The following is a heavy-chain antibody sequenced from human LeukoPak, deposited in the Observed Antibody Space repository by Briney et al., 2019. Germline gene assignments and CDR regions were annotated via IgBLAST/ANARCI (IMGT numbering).Heavy chain of an antibody. Sequence: GGSLRLSCAASGFTSSNFGMHWVRQAPGKGLEWVAYIRNDGSIIYYADSVKGRFTISRDNSKNTVDLQMNSLRAEDTAVYYCAKVMYSSGGRWFDPWGQGTLVTVSS. CDR2: IRNDGSII. J-gene: IGHJ5*02. CDR1: GFTSSNFG. D-gene: IGHD6-19*01. CDR3: AKVMYSSGGRWFDP. V-gene: IGHV3-30*02.